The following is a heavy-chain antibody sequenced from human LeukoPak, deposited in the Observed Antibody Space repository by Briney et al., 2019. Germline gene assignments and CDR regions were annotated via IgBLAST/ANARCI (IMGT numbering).Heavy chain of an antibody. V-gene: IGHV4-39*07. J-gene: IGHJ3*02. CDR1: GGSISSGDYY. CDR2: INHSGST. D-gene: IGHD3-10*01. Sequence: PSETLSLTCTVSGGSISSGDYYWSRIRQPPGKGLEWIGEINHSGSTNYNPSLKSRVTISVDTSKNQFSLKLSSVTAADTAVYYCAREMVRGRSDAFDIWGQGTMVTVSS. CDR3: AREMVRGRSDAFDI.